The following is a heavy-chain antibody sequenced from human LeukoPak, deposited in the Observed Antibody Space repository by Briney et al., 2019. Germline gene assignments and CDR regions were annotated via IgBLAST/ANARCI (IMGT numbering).Heavy chain of an antibody. V-gene: IGHV4-39*01. Sequence: SETLSLTCTVSGGSISSSSYYWGWIRQPPGKGLEWIGSIYYSGSTYYNPSLKSRVTISLDTSKNQFSLKLSSVTAADTAVYYCATSGDSAYYYDSSGYYSFDYWGQGTLVTVSS. D-gene: IGHD3-22*01. J-gene: IGHJ4*02. CDR2: IYYSGST. CDR3: ATSGDSAYYYDSSGYYSFDY. CDR1: GGSISSSSYY.